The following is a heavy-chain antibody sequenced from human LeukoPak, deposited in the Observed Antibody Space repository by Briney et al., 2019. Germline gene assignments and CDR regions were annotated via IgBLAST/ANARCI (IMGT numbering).Heavy chain of an antibody. D-gene: IGHD4-17*01. CDR1: GFTFSSFW. CDR3: ARPQHGDLYAFDI. J-gene: IGHJ3*02. V-gene: IGHV3-74*01. CDR2: VNGDGSST. Sequence: GGSLRLSCAASGFTFSSFWMHWVRQAPGKGLVWVSRVNGDGSSTTYADSVKGRFTISRDGAKSTVYLQMNSLRAEDTAVYYCARPQHGDLYAFDIWGHGTMVTVSS.